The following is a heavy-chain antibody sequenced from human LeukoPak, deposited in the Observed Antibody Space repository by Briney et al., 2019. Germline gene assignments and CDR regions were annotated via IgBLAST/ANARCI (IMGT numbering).Heavy chain of an antibody. Sequence: GGSLRLSCVASGFMFSKYAMSWVRQTPGKGLEWVSAISGSGFSTFYADSVKGRFTISRDNSKSTLYLHMHSLSADDTALYYCAKDFSSSSWIRFDYWGQGALVTVSS. CDR2: ISGSGFST. CDR1: GFMFSKYA. D-gene: IGHD6-13*01. J-gene: IGHJ4*02. CDR3: AKDFSSSSWIRFDY. V-gene: IGHV3-23*01.